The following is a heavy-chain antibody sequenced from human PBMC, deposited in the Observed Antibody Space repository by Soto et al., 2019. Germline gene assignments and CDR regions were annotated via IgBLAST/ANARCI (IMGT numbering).Heavy chain of an antibody. Sequence: ASVXVSCKASGYTFTGYYMHWVRQAPGQGLEWMGMINPNGGGTSYAQKFQGRVTMTRNTSISTAYMELSSLRSEDTAVYYCAREMDSGDPNYYYYYYMDVWGKGTTVTVSS. CDR2: INPNGGGT. V-gene: IGHV1-2*02. CDR1: GYTFTGYY. CDR3: AREMDSGDPNYYYYYYMDV. J-gene: IGHJ6*03. D-gene: IGHD4-17*01.